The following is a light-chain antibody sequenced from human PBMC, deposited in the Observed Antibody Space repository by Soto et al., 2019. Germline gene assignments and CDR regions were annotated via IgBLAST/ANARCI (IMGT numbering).Light chain of an antibody. V-gene: IGKV3D-20*02. CDR1: QSVSSSY. CDR2: GAS. J-gene: IGKJ5*01. Sequence: EIVMTQSPATLSLSPGERATLSCRASQSVSSSYLAWYQQKPGQAPRLLIYGASSRATGIPARFSGSGSGTDFTLTISSLEPEDFAVXXCQQRSNWPITFGQGTRLEIK. CDR3: QQRSNWPIT.